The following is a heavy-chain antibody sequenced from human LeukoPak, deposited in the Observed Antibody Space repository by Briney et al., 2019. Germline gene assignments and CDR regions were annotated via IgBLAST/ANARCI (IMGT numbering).Heavy chain of an antibody. Sequence: SVKVSCKASGGTFSSYAISWVRQAPGQGLEWMGGIIPIFGTANYAQKFQGRVTITTDESTSTAYMEPSSLRSEDTAVYYCARVVSYYDSSGYPYYYYYYMDVWGKGTTVTVSS. V-gene: IGHV1-69*05. J-gene: IGHJ6*03. CDR2: IIPIFGTA. CDR1: GGTFSSYA. D-gene: IGHD3-22*01. CDR3: ARVVSYYDSSGYPYYYYYYMDV.